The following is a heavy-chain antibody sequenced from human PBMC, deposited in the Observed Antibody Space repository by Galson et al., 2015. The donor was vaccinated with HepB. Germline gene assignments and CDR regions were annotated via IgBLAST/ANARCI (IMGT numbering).Heavy chain of an antibody. CDR1: GGSISSSSYY. D-gene: IGHD2-2*01. Sequence: ETLSLTCTVSGGSISSSSYYWGWIRQPPGKGLEWIGNIYYSGSTYYNPSLKSRVTISVDTSKNQFSLKLSSVTAADTSVYYCARLFYCTTTSCHNWYFDLWGRGTLVTVSS. CDR2: IYYSGST. CDR3: ARLFYCTTTSCHNWYFDL. V-gene: IGHV4-39*01. J-gene: IGHJ2*01.